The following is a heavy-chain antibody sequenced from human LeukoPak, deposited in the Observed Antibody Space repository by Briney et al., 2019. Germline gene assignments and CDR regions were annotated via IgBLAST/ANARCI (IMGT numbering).Heavy chain of an antibody. CDR1: GGSISGSTFC. V-gene: IGHV4-39*07. CDR2: ISYSGIT. CDR3: ARDSVIESGDY. J-gene: IGHJ4*02. Sequence: SETLSLTCTVSGGSISGSTFCWGWIRQPPGKGLAWIGSISYSGITYYNPSLKSRVTISVDTSKNQFSLKLSSVTAADTAVYYCARDSVIESGDYWGQGNLVTVSS. D-gene: IGHD3-22*01.